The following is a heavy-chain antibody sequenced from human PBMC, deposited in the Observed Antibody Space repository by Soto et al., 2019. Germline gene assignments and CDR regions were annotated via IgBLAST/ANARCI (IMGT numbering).Heavy chain of an antibody. CDR2: IRSKAYGGTT. D-gene: IGHD5-12*01. V-gene: IGHV3-49*03. CDR3: AKSGYELFFDY. Sequence: GGSLRLSCTASGFTFGDYAMSWFRQAPGKGLEWVGFIRSKAYGGTTEYAASVKGRFTISRDDSKSIAYLQMNSLKTEDTAVYYCAKSGYELFFDYWGQGTLVTVSS. J-gene: IGHJ4*02. CDR1: GFTFGDYA.